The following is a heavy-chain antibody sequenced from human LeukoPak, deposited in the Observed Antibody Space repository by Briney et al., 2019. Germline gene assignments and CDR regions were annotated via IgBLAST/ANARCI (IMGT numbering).Heavy chain of an antibody. D-gene: IGHD2-8*01. CDR1: GFTFSSYA. V-gene: IGHV3-23*01. CDR3: AKDRGYCTNGVCYTDHHFDY. Sequence: PGGSLRLSCAASGFTFSSYAMGWVRQAPGKGLEWVSAISGSGGSTYYADSVKGRFTISRDNSKNTLYLQMSSLRAEDTAVYYCAKDRGYCTNGVCYTDHHFDYWGQGTLVTVSS. J-gene: IGHJ4*02. CDR2: ISGSGGST.